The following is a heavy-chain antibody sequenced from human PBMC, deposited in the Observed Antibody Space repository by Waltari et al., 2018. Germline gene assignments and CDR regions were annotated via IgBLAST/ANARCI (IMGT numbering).Heavy chain of an antibody. D-gene: IGHD4-17*01. CDR3: ARADYGDPPDY. V-gene: IGHV4-59*01. J-gene: IGHJ4*02. CDR2: IYYSGST. CDR1: GGSISSYY. Sequence: QVQLQESGPGLVKPSETLSLTCTVSGGSISSYYWSWIRQPPGKGLEWIGYIYYSGSTNYNPSRKSRVTISVDTSKNQFSLKLSSVTAADTAVYYCARADYGDPPDYWGQGTLVTVSP.